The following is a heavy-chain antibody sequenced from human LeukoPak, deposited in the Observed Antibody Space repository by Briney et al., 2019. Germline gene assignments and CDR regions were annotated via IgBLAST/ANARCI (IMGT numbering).Heavy chain of an antibody. CDR1: GVTLSNYA. CDR3: AKRGIVIRGVLIIGFHKEAYYFDY. V-gene: IGHV3-23*01. D-gene: IGHD3-10*01. J-gene: IGHJ4*02. CDR2: ISESGGST. Sequence: GGSLRLSCVVSGVTLSNYAMSWVRQAPGKGLEWVSGISESGGSTNYADSVKGRFTISRDNSMNTVYLQMNSLRAEDTAVYFCAKRGIVIRGVLIIGFHKEAYYFDYWGQGILVTVSS.